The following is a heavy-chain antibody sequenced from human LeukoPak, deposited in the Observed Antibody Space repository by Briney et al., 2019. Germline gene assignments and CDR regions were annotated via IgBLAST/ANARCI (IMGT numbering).Heavy chain of an antibody. D-gene: IGHD3-22*01. CDR3: ERDQMYGSSGYYHFDY. CDR1: GFTFSSYW. J-gene: IGHJ4*02. Sequence: GGSLRLSCAASGFTFSSYWISSVRQAPGKGLEWVANIKQDRREKYYVQSVRGGLTISRDNAKKSLYLKMNRLRVEETAVYYCERDQMYGSSGYYHFDYWGQGTLVTVSS. CDR2: IKQDRREK. V-gene: IGHV3-7*01.